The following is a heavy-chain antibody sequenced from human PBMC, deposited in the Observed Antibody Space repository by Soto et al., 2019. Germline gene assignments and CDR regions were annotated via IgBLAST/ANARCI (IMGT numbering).Heavy chain of an antibody. J-gene: IGHJ6*02. CDR3: ARDSQNNYDYGDYLFGYYYYGMDV. V-gene: IGHV1-46*01. CDR1: GYTFTSYY. Sequence: ASVKVSCKASGYTFTSYYMHWVRQAPGQGLEWMGIINPSGGSTSYAQKFQGRVTMTRDTSTSTVYMELSSLRSEDTAVYYCARDSQNNYDYGDYLFGYYYYGMDVWGQGTTVTVS. D-gene: IGHD4-17*01. CDR2: INPSGGST.